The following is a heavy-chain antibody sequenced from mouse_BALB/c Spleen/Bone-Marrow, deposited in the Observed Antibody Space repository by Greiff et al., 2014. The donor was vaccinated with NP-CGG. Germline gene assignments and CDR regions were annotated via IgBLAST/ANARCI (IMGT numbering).Heavy chain of an antibody. CDR1: GFTFSSFA. CDR2: ISSGGSYT. CDR3: AIMKNYAMDY. J-gene: IGHJ4*01. Sequence: EVKLQESGGGLVKPGGSLKLSCAASGFTFSSFAMSWIRQSPEKRPEWVAEISSGGSYTYYPDTVTGRFTISRDNAKNTLYLEMSSLRSEDTAMYYCAIMKNYAMDYWGQGTSVTVSS. V-gene: IGHV5-9-4*01. D-gene: IGHD2-3*01.